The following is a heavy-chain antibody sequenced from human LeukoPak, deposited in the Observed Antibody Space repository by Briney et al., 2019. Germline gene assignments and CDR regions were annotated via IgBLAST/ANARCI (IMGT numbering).Heavy chain of an antibody. Sequence: ASVKVSCKTSGYTFNTYYIHWVRQAPGQELEWMGIINPSGGSTTYAQKFQGRVTMTRDTSTTTVYTELNNLKSEDTAVYYCARDGSPARFDYWGHGTLVTVSS. V-gene: IGHV1-46*02. CDR3: ARDGSPARFDY. CDR2: INPSGGST. CDR1: GYTFNTYY. D-gene: IGHD6-13*01. J-gene: IGHJ4*01.